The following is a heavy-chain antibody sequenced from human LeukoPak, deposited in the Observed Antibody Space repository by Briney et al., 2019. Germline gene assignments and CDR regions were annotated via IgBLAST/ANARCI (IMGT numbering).Heavy chain of an antibody. CDR3: AVKVTTQPGTAVPWGMDV. Sequence: GASVKVSCKASGYTFTGYYMHWVRQAPGQGLEWMGWINPNSGGTNYAQKFQGRVTMTRDTSISTAYMELSRLRSDDTAVYYCAVKVTTQPGTAVPWGMDVWGRGTTVTVSS. V-gene: IGHV1-2*02. D-gene: IGHD4-11*01. J-gene: IGHJ6*02. CDR1: GYTFTGYY. CDR2: INPNSGGT.